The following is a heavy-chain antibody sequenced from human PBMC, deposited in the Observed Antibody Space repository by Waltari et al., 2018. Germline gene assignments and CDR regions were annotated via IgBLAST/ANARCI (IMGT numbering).Heavy chain of an antibody. CDR2: VKSEGTST. D-gene: IGHD6-6*01. CDR1: GFTFSSDW. CDR3: TRSTSISNAFNI. J-gene: IGHJ3*02. V-gene: IGHV3-74*01. Sequence: EVQLVESGGGLVQPGGSLSLSCAASGFTFSSDWLHGARQAPGKGLVWVSRVKSEGTSTSYADSVKGRFTISRDNAKNTLYLQMNSLRAEDTAVYYCTRSTSISNAFNIWGQGTMVTVSS.